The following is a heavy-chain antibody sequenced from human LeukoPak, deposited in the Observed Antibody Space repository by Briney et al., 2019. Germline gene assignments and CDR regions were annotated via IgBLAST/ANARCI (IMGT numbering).Heavy chain of an antibody. D-gene: IGHD3-9*01. J-gene: IGHJ4*02. V-gene: IGHV4-59*13. CDR1: GGSIGSYY. CDR3: ARAGYDILTGYPEPFDY. CDR2: IYYSGST. Sequence: SETLSLTCTVSGGSIGSYYWSWFRQPPGKGLGWIGYIYYSGSTNYNPSLKSRVTISVDTSKNQFSLKLSSVTAADTAVYYCARAGYDILTGYPEPFDYWGQGTLVTVSS.